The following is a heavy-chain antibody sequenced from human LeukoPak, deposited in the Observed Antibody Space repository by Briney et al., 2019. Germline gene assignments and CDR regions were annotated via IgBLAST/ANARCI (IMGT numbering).Heavy chain of an antibody. Sequence: SETLSLTCAVYGGSFSGYYWSWLRQPPGKGLEWIGEINHSGSTNYNPSLKSRVTISVDTSKNQFSLKLSSVPAADTAVYYCARVPRLYYYGSGRRYNWFDPWGQGTLVTVSS. CDR1: GGSFSGYY. J-gene: IGHJ5*02. CDR3: ARVPRLYYYGSGRRYNWFDP. D-gene: IGHD3-10*01. V-gene: IGHV4-34*01. CDR2: INHSGST.